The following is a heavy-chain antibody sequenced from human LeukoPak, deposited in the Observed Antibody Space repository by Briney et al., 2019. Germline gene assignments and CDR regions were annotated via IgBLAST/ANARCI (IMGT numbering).Heavy chain of an antibody. CDR2: ISYDGSNK. CDR1: GFTFRSYA. Sequence: PGGSLRLSCAASGFTFRSYAMHWVRQAPGKGLEWVAVISYDGSNKYYADSVKGRFTISRDNSKNTLYLQMNSLRAEDTAVYYCARRRYDPNADYWGQGTLVTVSS. D-gene: IGHD2-2*01. CDR3: ARRRYDPNADY. J-gene: IGHJ4*02. V-gene: IGHV3-30-3*01.